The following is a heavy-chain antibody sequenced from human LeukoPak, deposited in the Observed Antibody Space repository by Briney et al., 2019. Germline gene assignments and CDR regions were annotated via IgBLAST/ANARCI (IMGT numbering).Heavy chain of an antibody. V-gene: IGHV1-69*13. CDR3: ARGEMATTYYFDY. D-gene: IGHD5-24*01. CDR2: IIPIFGTA. Sequence: ASVKVSCKASGGTFSSYAISWVRQAPGQGLEWMGGIIPIFGTANYAQKFQGRVTITADESTGTAYMELSSLRSEDTAVYYCARGEMATTYYFDYWGQGTLVTVSS. CDR1: GGTFSSYA. J-gene: IGHJ4*02.